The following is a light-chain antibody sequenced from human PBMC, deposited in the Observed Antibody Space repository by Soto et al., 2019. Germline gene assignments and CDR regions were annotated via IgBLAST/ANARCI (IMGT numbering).Light chain of an antibody. CDR3: QSYDSSLSVL. CDR1: SSNIGAGYD. CDR2: GNS. J-gene: IGLJ2*01. V-gene: IGLV1-40*01. Sequence: QSVLTQPPSVSGAPGQRVTISCTGSSSNIGAGYDVHWYQQLPGTAPKLLIYGNSNRTSGVPERFSGYKSGTSASLAITGIQAEEEADYYCQSYDSSLSVLFGGGTKLTVL.